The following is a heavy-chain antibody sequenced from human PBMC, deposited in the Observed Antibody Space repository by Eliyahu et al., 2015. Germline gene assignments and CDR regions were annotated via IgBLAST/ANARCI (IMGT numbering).Heavy chain of an antibody. CDR3: AKDLLGWFDP. CDR1: GFTFXSYA. CDR2: ISGSGGST. J-gene: IGHJ5*02. D-gene: IGHD3-16*01. V-gene: IGHV3-23*01. Sequence: EVQLLESGGGLXQPGGSLRLXXXASGFTFXSYAMSWVRQAPGKGLEWVSAISGSGGSTYYADSVKGRFTISRDNSKNTLYLQMNSLRAEDTAVYYCAKDLLGWFDPWGQGTLVTVSS.